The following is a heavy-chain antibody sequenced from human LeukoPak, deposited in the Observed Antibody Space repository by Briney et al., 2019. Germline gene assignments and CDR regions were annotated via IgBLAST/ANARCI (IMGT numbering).Heavy chain of an antibody. Sequence: GGSLRLSCAVSGFTFSYYSMNWVRQAPGKGLEWVSYITSSGSTTYYADSVKGRFTISRDNAKNSLYLQMNSLRAEDTAVYYCTKVFYGGNSRDGFDIWGQGTMVTVSS. CDR3: TKVFYGGNSRDGFDI. CDR1: GFTFSYYS. D-gene: IGHD4-23*01. J-gene: IGHJ3*02. V-gene: IGHV3-48*04. CDR2: ITSSGSTT.